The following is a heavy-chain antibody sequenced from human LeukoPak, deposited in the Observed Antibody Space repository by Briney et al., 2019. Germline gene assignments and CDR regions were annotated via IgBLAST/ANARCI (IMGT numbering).Heavy chain of an antibody. J-gene: IGHJ6*02. CDR2: IIPILGIA. Sequence: ASVKVSCKASGYTFTSYGISWVRQAPGQGLEWMGRIIPILGIANYAQKFQGRVTITADKSTSTAYMELSSLRSEDTAVYYCARGSYYYYYGMDVWGQGTTVTVSS. D-gene: IGHD1-26*01. CDR3: ARGSYYYYYGMDV. CDR1: GYTFTSYG. V-gene: IGHV1-69*04.